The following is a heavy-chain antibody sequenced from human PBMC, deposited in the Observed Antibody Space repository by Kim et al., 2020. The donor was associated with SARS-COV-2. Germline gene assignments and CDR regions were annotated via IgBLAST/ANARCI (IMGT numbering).Heavy chain of an antibody. V-gene: IGHV3-30*18. CDR2: ISYDGSNK. J-gene: IGHJ5*02. CDR1: GFTFSSYG. D-gene: IGHD2-15*01. CDR3: AKIQSGGGNRGGGGWFDP. Sequence: GGSLRLSCAASGFTFSSYGMHWVRQAPGKGLEWVAVISYDGSNKYYADSVKGRFTISRDNSKNTLYLQMNSLRAEDTAVYYCAKIQSGGGNRGGGGWFDPWGQGTLVTVSS.